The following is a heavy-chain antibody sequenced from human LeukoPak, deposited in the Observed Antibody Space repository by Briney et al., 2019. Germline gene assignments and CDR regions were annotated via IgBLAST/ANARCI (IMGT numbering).Heavy chain of an antibody. V-gene: IGHV3-23*01. CDR1: GFTFSRYP. J-gene: IGHJ4*02. Sequence: GGSLRLSCAASGFTFSRYPMSCARPAPGRGGVCVSAISGSGGSTYYADSVKGRITISRDKSKNTLYLKINSLRAEDTAAYYCAKSDFVVVPAAEDYWGQGTLVTVSS. CDR2: ISGSGGST. D-gene: IGHD2-2*01. CDR3: AKSDFVVVPAAEDY.